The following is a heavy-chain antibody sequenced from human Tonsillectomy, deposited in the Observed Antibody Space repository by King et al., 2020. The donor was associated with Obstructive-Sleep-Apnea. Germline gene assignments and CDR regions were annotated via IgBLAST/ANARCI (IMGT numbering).Heavy chain of an antibody. Sequence: VQLQESGPGLVKPSETLSLTCTVSGGSISSYYWSWIRQPPGKGLEWIGYIYYRGGTNYNPSLQSRVTISVDTSKNQFSLKLSSVTAADTAVYYCARAPAGVLDYWGQGTLVTVSS. CDR2: IYYRGGT. D-gene: IGHD6-13*01. CDR1: GGSISSYY. J-gene: IGHJ4*02. CDR3: ARAPAGVLDY. V-gene: IGHV4-59*01.